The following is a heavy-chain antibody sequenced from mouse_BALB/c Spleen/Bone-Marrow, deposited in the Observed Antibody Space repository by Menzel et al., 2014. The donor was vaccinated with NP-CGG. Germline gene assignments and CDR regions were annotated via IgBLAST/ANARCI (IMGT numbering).Heavy chain of an antibody. CDR1: GYTFTSYW. Sequence: QVQLQQSGADLVRPGASVKLSCKASGYTFTSYWINWVKQRPGQGLEWIGNIYPSDSYTNYNQKFRDKATLTVDTSFSTAYMQLSSPTSEDSAVYYCTRQDYYGNSYWYFDVWGAGTTVTVSS. D-gene: IGHD1-1*01. J-gene: IGHJ1*01. CDR3: TRQDYYGNSYWYFDV. V-gene: IGHV1-59*01. CDR2: IYPSDSYT.